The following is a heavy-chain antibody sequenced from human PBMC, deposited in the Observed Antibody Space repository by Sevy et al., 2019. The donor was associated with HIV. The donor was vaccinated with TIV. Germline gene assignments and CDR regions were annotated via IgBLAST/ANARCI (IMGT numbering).Heavy chain of an antibody. D-gene: IGHD3-10*01. V-gene: IGHV3-49*03. J-gene: IGHJ3*02. CDR3: TRVTAFFYNSGGKDDAFDI. Sequence: GGSLRLSCTTSGFTFGDYALSWFRQAPGKGLEWVGFIRNTHYGGTTEYAASVKGIFTISRDDSKSIAYLQMNSLIIEDTAMYYCTRVTAFFYNSGGKDDAFDIWGQGTMVTVSS. CDR1: GFTFGDYA. CDR2: IRNTHYGGTT.